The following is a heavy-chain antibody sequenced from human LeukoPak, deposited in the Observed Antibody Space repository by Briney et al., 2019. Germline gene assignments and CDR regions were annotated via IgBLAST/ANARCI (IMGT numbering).Heavy chain of an antibody. V-gene: IGHV3-48*04. CDR3: ARGTAAAGLGY. J-gene: IGHJ4*02. Sequence: GPSLRLSCAASGFTFSSYSMNWVRQAPGKGLEWVSYISGDTSTIYYADSVKGRFTISSDNPKNSLYLQMNSLRAEDTAVYYCARGTAAAGLGYWGQGTLVTVSS. CDR1: GFTFSSYS. CDR2: ISGDTSTI. D-gene: IGHD6-13*01.